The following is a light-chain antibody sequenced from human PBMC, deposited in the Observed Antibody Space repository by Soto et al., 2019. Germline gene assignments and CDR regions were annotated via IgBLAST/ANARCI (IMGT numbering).Light chain of an antibody. CDR2: TAS. J-gene: IGKJ1*01. CDR1: QDIGNE. Sequence: IQMTQSPSSMSASVGDRVTITCRASQDIGNELGWYQQKPGKAPNLLISTASSLESGVPARFSGSGYGTNFTLTISSLQPEDFATYFCLQDYNYPRTFGQGTQVEV. V-gene: IGKV1-6*01. CDR3: LQDYNYPRT.